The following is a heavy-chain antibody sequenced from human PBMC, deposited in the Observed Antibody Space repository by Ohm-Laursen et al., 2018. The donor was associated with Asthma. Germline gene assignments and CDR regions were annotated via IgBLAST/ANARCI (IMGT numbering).Heavy chain of an antibody. CDR1: GFTFSSYG. Sequence: SLRLSCAASGFTFSSYGMHWVRQAPGKGLERVAVIWYDGSNKYYADSVKGRFTISRDNSKNTLYLQMNSLRTEDTALYYCAKGSLAAADYNWFDPWGQGTLVTVSS. D-gene: IGHD6-13*01. CDR3: AKGSLAAADYNWFDP. CDR2: IWYDGSNK. V-gene: IGHV3-33*06. J-gene: IGHJ5*02.